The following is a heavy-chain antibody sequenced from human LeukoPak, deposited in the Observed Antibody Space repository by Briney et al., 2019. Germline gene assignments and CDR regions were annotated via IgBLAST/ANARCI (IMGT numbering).Heavy chain of an antibody. CDR2: ISYDGGTK. D-gene: IGHD5-24*01. CDR1: GFTFSSSA. Sequence: GGSLRLSCAASGFTFSSSAMQWVRQAPDKGLEWVAVISYDGGTKYSADSVRGRFTISRDNSKNTLYLQMNSLRPEDTAVYFCARGFTREERWGQGTLVTVSS. J-gene: IGHJ4*02. V-gene: IGHV3-30*04. CDR3: ARGFTREER.